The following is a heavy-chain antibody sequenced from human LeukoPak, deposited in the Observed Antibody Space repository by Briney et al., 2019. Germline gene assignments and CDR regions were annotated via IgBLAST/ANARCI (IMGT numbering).Heavy chain of an antibody. V-gene: IGHV3-33*01. J-gene: IGHJ6*02. CDR1: GFTFSSYG. Sequence: GGSLRLSCAASGFTFSSYGMHWVRQAPGKGLEWVAVIWYDGSNKYYADSVKGRFTISRDNAKNTLYLQMNSLRAEDTAVYYCAREISGMDVWGQGTTVTVSS. CDR2: IWYDGSNK. CDR3: AREISGMDV. D-gene: IGHD3-3*02.